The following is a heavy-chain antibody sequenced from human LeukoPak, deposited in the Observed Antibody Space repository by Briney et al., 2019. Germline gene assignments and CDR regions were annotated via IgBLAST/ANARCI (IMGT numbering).Heavy chain of an antibody. Sequence: SETLSLTCSVSGGSISGHYWTWIRQPPGKGLEWIGQIHYTGKPDYNPSLKSRITISVDTSKNQVSLQVSSVTAADSAIYYCARFGVDYDMDVWGQGTTVTVSS. CDR3: ARFGVDYDMDV. CDR1: GGSISGHY. V-gene: IGHV4-59*11. D-gene: IGHD3-16*01. CDR2: IHYTGKP. J-gene: IGHJ6*02.